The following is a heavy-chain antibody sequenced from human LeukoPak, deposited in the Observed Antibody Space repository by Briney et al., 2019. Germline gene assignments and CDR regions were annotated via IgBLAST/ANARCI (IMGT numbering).Heavy chain of an antibody. CDR1: GGSFSGYY. D-gene: IGHD2-8*01. J-gene: IGHJ6*03. CDR2: INHSGST. V-gene: IGHV4-34*01. CDR3: ARGTRCTNGVCYSHYYYYMDV. Sequence: PSETLSLTCAVYGGSFSGYYWSWIRQPPGKGLEWIGEINHSGSTNYNPSLKSRVTISVDASKNQFSLKLSSVTAADTAVYYCARGTRCTNGVCYSHYYYYMDVWGKGTTVTASS.